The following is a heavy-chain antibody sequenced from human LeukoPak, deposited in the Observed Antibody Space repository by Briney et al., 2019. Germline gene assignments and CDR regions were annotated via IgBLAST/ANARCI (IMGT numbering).Heavy chain of an antibody. CDR2: INSDGSST. CDR1: GFTLSSYW. D-gene: IGHD3-10*01. Sequence: GGSLRLSCAASGFTLSSYWMDWVRHAPGKGLVWVSRINSDGSSTSYADSVKGRFTISRDNAKNTLCLQMNSLRAEDTAVYYCARDRSDYYGSGRFDPWGQGTLVTVSS. J-gene: IGHJ5*02. CDR3: ARDRSDYYGSGRFDP. V-gene: IGHV3-74*01.